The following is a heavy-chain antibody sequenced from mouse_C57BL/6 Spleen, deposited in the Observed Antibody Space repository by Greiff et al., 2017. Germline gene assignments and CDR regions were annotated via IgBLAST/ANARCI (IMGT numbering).Heavy chain of an antibody. CDR3: ASPNWDVWYFDV. Sequence: QVQLQQSGPELVKPGASVQISCKASGYAFSSSWMNWVKQRPGKGLEWIGRISPGDGDPNYNGKVQGQATLTADKSSSTAYMQLSSPTSEDSAVYFCASPNWDVWYFDVWGTGTTVTVSS. CDR2: ISPGDGDP. CDR1: GYAFSSSW. V-gene: IGHV1-82*01. J-gene: IGHJ1*03. D-gene: IGHD4-1*01.